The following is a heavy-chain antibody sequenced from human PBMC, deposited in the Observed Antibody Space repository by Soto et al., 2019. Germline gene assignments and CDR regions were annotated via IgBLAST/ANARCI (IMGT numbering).Heavy chain of an antibody. Sequence: QVQLQQWGAGLLKPSETLSLTCAVYGGSFSGYYWSWIRQPPGKGLEWIGEINHSGSTNYNPSLNSRVTISVHTSKNQFSLKLSSVTAADTAVYYCASRRGSSWGQGTLVTVST. CDR1: GGSFSGYY. CDR3: ASRRGSS. J-gene: IGHJ4*02. CDR2: INHSGST. V-gene: IGHV4-34*01. D-gene: IGHD6-13*01.